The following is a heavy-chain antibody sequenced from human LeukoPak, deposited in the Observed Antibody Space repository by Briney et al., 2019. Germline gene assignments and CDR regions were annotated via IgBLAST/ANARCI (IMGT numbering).Heavy chain of an antibody. D-gene: IGHD1-26*01. CDR2: IYYTGST. CDR1: GYSISSTYY. J-gene: IGHJ4*02. Sequence: SETLSLTCTVSGYSISSTYYWGWIRQPPGKGLEWIGTIYYTGSTSYYPSLKSRLTISVDTAKNQFSLKLSSVTAADTAVYYCARDKRVGARQFDYWGQGTLVTVSS. CDR3: ARDKRVGARQFDY. V-gene: IGHV4-38-2*02.